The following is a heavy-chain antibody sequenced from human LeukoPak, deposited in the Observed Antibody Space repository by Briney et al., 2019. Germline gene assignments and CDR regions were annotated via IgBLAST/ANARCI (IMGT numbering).Heavy chain of an antibody. CDR1: GFSFSSYE. Sequence: PGGSLRLSCAASGFSFSSYEMNWVRQAPGKGLEWVSYISAMKGRFTISRDNAENSLYLQMNSLRAEDTAVYYCARPFVWGLATQGLDSWGQGTLVTVSS. CDR3: ARPFVWGLATQGLDS. J-gene: IGHJ4*02. V-gene: IGHV3-48*03. CDR2: IS. D-gene: IGHD3-16*01.